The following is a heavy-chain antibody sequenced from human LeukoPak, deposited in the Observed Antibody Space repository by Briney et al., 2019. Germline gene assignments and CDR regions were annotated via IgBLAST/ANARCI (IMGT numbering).Heavy chain of an antibody. CDR3: ARFYYDSSGSIPLDY. D-gene: IGHD3-22*01. Sequence: GSLRLSCAASGFTVSRNYMSWVRQAPGKGLEWVSVIYSGGSTYYADSVKGRFTISRDNSKNTLYLQMNSLRAEDTAVYYCARFYYDSSGSIPLDYWGQGTLVTVSS. CDR1: GFTVSRNY. CDR2: IYSGGST. J-gene: IGHJ4*02. V-gene: IGHV3-53*01.